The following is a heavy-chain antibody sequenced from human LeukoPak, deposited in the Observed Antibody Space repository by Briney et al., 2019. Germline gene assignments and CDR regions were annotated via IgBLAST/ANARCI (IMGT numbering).Heavy chain of an antibody. J-gene: IGHJ4*02. Sequence: PSETLSLTCAVYGGSFSGYYWSWIRQPPGKGLEWIGEINHGGSTNYNPSLKSRVTISVDTSKNQFSLKLSSVTAADTAVYYCARKDTYYYDSSGYYDYWGQGTLVTVSS. V-gene: IGHV4-34*01. CDR3: ARKDTYYYDSSGYYDY. D-gene: IGHD3-22*01. CDR1: GGSFSGYY. CDR2: INHGGST.